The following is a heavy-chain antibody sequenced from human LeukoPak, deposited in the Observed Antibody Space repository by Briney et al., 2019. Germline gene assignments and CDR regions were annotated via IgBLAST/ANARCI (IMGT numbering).Heavy chain of an antibody. Sequence: SETLSLTCSDSGGSISSSNFYWGWIRQPPGKGLEWIGIIYYSGSTYYNPSLKSRVTISVDTSKSQFSLRLTSVTAADTAIYYCARTELRSFQPHAFDIWGQGTMVTVSS. J-gene: IGHJ3*02. CDR2: IYYSGST. V-gene: IGHV4-39*01. D-gene: IGHD3-9*01. CDR1: GGSISSSNFY. CDR3: ARTELRSFQPHAFDI.